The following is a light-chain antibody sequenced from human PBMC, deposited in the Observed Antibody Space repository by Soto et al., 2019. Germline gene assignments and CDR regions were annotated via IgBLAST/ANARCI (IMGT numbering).Light chain of an antibody. CDR3: QQRSNWPST. V-gene: IGKV3-11*01. CDR1: ESVSRY. Sequence: EIVLTQSPATLSLSPGNRATRSCRASESVSRYLAWYQQKPGQAPRLLIYDASNRATGIPARFSGSGSGTDFTLTITSLEPEDFAVYYCQQRSNWPSTFGGGNKVEIQ. CDR2: DAS. J-gene: IGKJ4*01.